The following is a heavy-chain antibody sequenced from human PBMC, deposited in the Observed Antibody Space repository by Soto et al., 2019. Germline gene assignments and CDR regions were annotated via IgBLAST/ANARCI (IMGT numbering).Heavy chain of an antibody. CDR1: GLNIKFFA. D-gene: IGHD3-10*01. J-gene: IGHJ4*02. Sequence: PGGSLRLSCAVSGLNIKFFAMHWVRQAPGQGLKYVAAISSDGSSTYYADSVRGRFNVSRDNSKNTVYLQMSSLVTEDTAVYSCMKDYYGSRLSPYYFDRWGQGTLVTVSS. V-gene: IGHV3-64D*06. CDR2: ISSDGSST. CDR3: MKDYYGSRLSPYYFDR.